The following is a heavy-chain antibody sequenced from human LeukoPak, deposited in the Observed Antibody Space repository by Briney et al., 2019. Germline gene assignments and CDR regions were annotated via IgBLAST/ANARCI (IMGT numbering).Heavy chain of an antibody. CDR1: GASISSHY. Sequence: TSETLSLACTVSGASISSHYWSWIRQPPGKGLEWIGYIYYSGSTNYNPSLKSRVTISVDTSKNQFSLKLSSVTAADTAVYYCARDFVLVGASSSWFDPWGQGTLVTVSS. CDR3: ARDFVLVGASSSWFDP. J-gene: IGHJ5*02. D-gene: IGHD1-26*01. CDR2: IYYSGST. V-gene: IGHV4-59*11.